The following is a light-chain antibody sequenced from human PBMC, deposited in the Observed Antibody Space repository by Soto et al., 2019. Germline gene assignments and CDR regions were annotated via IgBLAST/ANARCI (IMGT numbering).Light chain of an antibody. Sequence: DIQMTQSPSSLSASVGDRVTITCRASQSISSYLNWYQQKPGKAPKLLIYAASSLQSGVPSRFSGSGSGTDFTRTISRLQPEDFATYYCQQSYSTPPYTFGRGTKLVIK. CDR3: QQSYSTPPYT. CDR2: AAS. CDR1: QSISSY. V-gene: IGKV1-39*01. J-gene: IGKJ2*01.